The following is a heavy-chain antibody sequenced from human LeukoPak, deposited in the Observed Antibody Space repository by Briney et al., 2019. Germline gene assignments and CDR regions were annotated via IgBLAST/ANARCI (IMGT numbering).Heavy chain of an antibody. CDR1: GFTFSSYA. CDR3: AKGSSSWYGHSSG. J-gene: IGHJ4*02. Sequence: PGGSLRLSCAASGFTFSSYAMSWVRQAPGKGLEWVSAISGSGGSTYYADSVKGRFTISRDNSKNTLYLRMNSLRAEDTAVYYCAKGSSSWYGHSSGWGQGTLVTVSS. CDR2: ISGSGGST. D-gene: IGHD6-13*01. V-gene: IGHV3-23*01.